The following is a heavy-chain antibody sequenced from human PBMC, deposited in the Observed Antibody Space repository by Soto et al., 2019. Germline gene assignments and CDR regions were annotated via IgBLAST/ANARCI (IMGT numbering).Heavy chain of an antibody. J-gene: IGHJ3*02. CDR3: AKGLYDNDAFDI. Sequence: GGSLRLSCAATGFTFSSYGMHCVRQAPGKGLEWVAVISYDGSNKYYADSVKGRFTISRDNSKNTLYLQMNSLRAEDTAVYYCAKGLYDNDAFDIWGQGTMVTVSS. V-gene: IGHV3-30*18. D-gene: IGHD3-22*01. CDR1: GFTFSSYG. CDR2: ISYDGSNK.